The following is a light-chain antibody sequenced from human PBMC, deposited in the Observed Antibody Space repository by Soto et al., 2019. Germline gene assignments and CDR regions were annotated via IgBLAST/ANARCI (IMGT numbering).Light chain of an antibody. V-gene: IGKV1-39*01. J-gene: IGKJ2*01. CDR2: AAS. Sequence: DIQMTKSPSSLSASVGDRVTITCRASQSISSYLNWYQQKPGKAPKLLIYAASSLQSGVPSRFSSSGSGTDFTLTISSLQPEDFATYYCQQSYSTPRTFGQGTKLEIK. CDR1: QSISSY. CDR3: QQSYSTPRT.